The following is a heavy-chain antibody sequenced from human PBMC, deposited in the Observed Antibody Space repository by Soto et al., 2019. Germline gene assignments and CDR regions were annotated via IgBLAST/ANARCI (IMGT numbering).Heavy chain of an antibody. CDR1: GFTFSDYY. CDR3: ARGVDVLERPSDGFDP. V-gene: IGHV3-11*01. D-gene: IGHD1-1*01. Sequence: GGSLRLSCAASGFTFSDYYMSWIRQAPGKGLEWVSYISSSGSTIYYADSVKGRFTISRDNAKNSLYLQMNSLRAEDTAVYYCARGVDVLERPSDGFDPWGQGTLVTVSS. CDR2: ISSSGSTI. J-gene: IGHJ5*02.